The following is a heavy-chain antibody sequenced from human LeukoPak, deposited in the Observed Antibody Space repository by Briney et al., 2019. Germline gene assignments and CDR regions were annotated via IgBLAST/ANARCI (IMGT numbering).Heavy chain of an antibody. CDR1: GFTVSSNY. CDR2: IYSGGST. J-gene: IGHJ3*02. D-gene: IGHD2-2*01. CDR3: ARDGYCSSTSCYTHAFDI. V-gene: IGHV3-53*01. Sequence: PGGSLRLSCAASGFTVSSNYMSWVRQAPGKGLEWVSVIYSGGSTYYADSVKGRFTISRDNSKNTLYLQMNSLRAEDTAVYYCARDGYCSSTSCYTHAFDIWGQGTMVTVSS.